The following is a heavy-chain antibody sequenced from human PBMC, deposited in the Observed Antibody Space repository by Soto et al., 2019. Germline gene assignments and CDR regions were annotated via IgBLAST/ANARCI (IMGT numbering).Heavy chain of an antibody. Sequence: GASVKVCFKASGGTFSSYAISWLRQAPGQGLEWMGGIIPIFGTANYAQKFQGRVTITADESTSTGYMELSSLRSEDTAVYYCAEFSRPWKLERRGGDAFDIWGQGTMVTVSS. CDR1: GGTFSSYA. CDR3: AEFSRPWKLERRGGDAFDI. CDR2: IIPIFGTA. J-gene: IGHJ3*02. V-gene: IGHV1-69*13. D-gene: IGHD1-1*01.